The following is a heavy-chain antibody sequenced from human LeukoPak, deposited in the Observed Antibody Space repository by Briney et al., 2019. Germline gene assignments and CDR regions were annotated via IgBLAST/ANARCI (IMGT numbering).Heavy chain of an antibody. Sequence: PGRSLRLSCAASGFTFSSYGMHWVRQAPGKGLEWVAVISYDGSNKYYADSVKGRFTISRDNSKNTLYLQMNSLRAEDTAVYYCAKDLGIWGSYRSPQFDYWGQGTLVTASS. CDR2: ISYDGSNK. V-gene: IGHV3-30*18. D-gene: IGHD3-16*02. CDR3: AKDLGIWGSYRSPQFDY. J-gene: IGHJ4*02. CDR1: GFTFSSYG.